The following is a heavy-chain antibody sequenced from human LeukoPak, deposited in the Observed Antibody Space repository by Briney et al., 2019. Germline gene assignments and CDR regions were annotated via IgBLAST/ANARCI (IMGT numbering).Heavy chain of an antibody. J-gene: IGHJ4*02. Sequence: GGSLRLSCAASGFTFSSYAMSWVRQAPGKGLEWVSLISDSGANTYYTDSVKGRFTISRDNSKNSLYLQMNSLRADDTAVYYCAKGRWSPDYWGQGTLVTVSS. D-gene: IGHD1-1*01. V-gene: IGHV3-23*01. CDR3: AKGRWSPDY. CDR1: GFTFSSYA. CDR2: ISDSGANT.